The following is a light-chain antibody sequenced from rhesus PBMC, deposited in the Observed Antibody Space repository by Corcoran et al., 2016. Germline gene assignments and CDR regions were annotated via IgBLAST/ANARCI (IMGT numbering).Light chain of an antibody. J-gene: IGKJ1*01. Sequence: DIQMTQSPSSLSASVGDRVIITCRASQGITTSFNWYQQKPCKTPKRLIYKTSSLESGVPSRFSGSGSGTDFTLTISSLQPEEFATYYGRQYNTDPPTFGQGTRVEIK. CDR2: KTS. CDR1: QGITTS. CDR3: RQYNTDPPT. V-gene: IGKV1-43*02.